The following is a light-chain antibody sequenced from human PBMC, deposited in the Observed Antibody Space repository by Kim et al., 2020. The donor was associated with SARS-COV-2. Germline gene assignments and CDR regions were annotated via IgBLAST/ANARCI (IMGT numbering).Light chain of an antibody. CDR1: QSVSSNY. Sequence: EFVLTQSPGTLSLSPGERATLSCRASQSVSSNYLAWYQQKPGQAPRRLIYGASSRATGIPDRFSGSGSGTDFTLTITRLEPEDFAVYYCQQYSSSPATFGQGTKVDIK. CDR3: QQYSSSPAT. J-gene: IGKJ1*01. CDR2: GAS. V-gene: IGKV3-20*01.